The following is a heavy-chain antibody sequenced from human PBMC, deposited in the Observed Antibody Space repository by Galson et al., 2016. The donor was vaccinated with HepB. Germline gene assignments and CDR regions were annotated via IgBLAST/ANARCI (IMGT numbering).Heavy chain of an antibody. V-gene: IGHV3-66*02. D-gene: IGHD4-11*01. CDR3: ARTDDYSTTRGFFDY. J-gene: IGHJ4*02. Sequence: SLRLSCAASGIVVSSTHFSWVRQTPGKGLEWVSDIYRGGETYHADSVKGRFTISRDNSKNTLYLQMNSLKVECTGVYYCARTDDYSTTRGFFDYWGQGTLVTVSS. CDR1: GIVVSSTH. CDR2: IYRGGET.